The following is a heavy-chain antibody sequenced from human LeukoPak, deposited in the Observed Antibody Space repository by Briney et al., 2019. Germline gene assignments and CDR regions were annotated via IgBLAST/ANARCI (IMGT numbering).Heavy chain of an antibody. CDR1: GFTFNSYS. V-gene: IGHV3-48*01. CDR3: ARVWTEKIDY. J-gene: IGHJ4*02. Sequence: GGSLRLSCAASGFTFNSYSMNWVRQAPGKGLEWVSSISSSSTTIYYADSVKGRFTISRDNAKNSLYLQMNSLRAEDTAVYYCARVWTEKIDYWGQGTLVTVSS. CDR2: ISSSSTTI. D-gene: IGHD3/OR15-3a*01.